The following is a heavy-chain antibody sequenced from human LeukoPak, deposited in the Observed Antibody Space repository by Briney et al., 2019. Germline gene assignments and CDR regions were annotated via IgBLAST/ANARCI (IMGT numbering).Heavy chain of an antibody. D-gene: IGHD2-21*01. CDR2: INHSGST. Sequence: SETLSLTCAVYGGSFSGYYWSWIRQPPGKGLEWIGEINHSGSTNYNPSLKSRVTISVDTSKNQFSLKLSSVTAADTAVYYCVRESIRGTRDFDYWGQGTLVTVSS. J-gene: IGHJ4*02. V-gene: IGHV4-34*01. CDR3: VRESIRGTRDFDY. CDR1: GGSFSGYY.